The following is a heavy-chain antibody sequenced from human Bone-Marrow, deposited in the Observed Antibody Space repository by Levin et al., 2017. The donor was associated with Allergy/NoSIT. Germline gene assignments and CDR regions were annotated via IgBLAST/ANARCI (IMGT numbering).Heavy chain of an antibody. CDR2: ISGSGTIT. V-gene: IGHV3-23*01. Sequence: GGSLRLSCAASGFTFSSYAMSWVRQAPGKGLEWVSSISGSGTITHYAESVKGRFTISRDISKNMLHLQMNSLRAEDTAIYFCAKEGLAVAGYYFDSWAREPWSPSPQ. CDR1: GFTFSSYA. D-gene: IGHD6-19*01. J-gene: IGHJ4*02. CDR3: AKEGLAVAGYYFDS.